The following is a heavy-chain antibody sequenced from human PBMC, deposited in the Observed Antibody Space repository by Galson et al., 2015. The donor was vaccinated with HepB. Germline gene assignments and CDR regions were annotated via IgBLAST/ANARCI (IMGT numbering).Heavy chain of an antibody. J-gene: IGHJ4*02. CDR1: TGSISSYY. CDR3: ARGRRGWYNYIDS. D-gene: IGHD6-19*01. CDR2: IYNSGST. Sequence: ETLSLTCTVSTGSISSYYWNWIRQPPGKGLEWIGYIYNSGSTNYNPSLKSRVTISVDKSNNKFSLKLTSLTAADTAVYYCARGRRGWYNYIDSWGQGILVSVSS. V-gene: IGHV4-59*01.